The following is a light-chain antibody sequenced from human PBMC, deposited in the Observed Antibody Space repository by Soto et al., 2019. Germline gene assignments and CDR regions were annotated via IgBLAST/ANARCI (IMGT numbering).Light chain of an antibody. CDR3: SPYTSSSXPYV. Sequence: QSLLTQPASVSGSPEQSITISCTGTSRDVGSYNYVSWYQQHPGKSPKLMIYEVSNRPSGVSNRFSGSKSGSTASLTISGLQDEDEADYYCSPYTSSSXPYVFGTGIKVXV. V-gene: IGLV2-14*01. J-gene: IGLJ1*01. CDR1: SRDVGSYNY. CDR2: EVS.